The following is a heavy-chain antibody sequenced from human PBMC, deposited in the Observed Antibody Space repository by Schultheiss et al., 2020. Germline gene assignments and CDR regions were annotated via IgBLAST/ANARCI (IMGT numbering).Heavy chain of an antibody. CDR3: ARGGVAHYDGGMDV. J-gene: IGHJ6*02. CDR1: GFTFSSYD. D-gene: IGHD4/OR15-4a*01. Sequence: VGSLRLSCAASGFTFSSYDMHWVRQATGKGLEWVSAIGTAGDTYYPGSVKGRFTISRENAKNSLYLQMNSLRAGDTAVYYCARGGVAHYDGGMDVWGQGTTVTVSS. V-gene: IGHV3-13*01. CDR2: IGTAGDT.